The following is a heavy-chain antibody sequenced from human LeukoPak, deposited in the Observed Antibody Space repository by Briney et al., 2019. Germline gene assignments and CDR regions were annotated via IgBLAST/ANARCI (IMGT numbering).Heavy chain of an antibody. V-gene: IGHV5-10-1*01. J-gene: IGHJ3*02. CDR2: IDPSDSYT. D-gene: IGHD5-18*01. Sequence: GESLKSSCKGSGYIFTSYWISWGRRMPGEGLEGWGRIDPSDSYTNYSPSIQGHVTISADKSISTAYMQWSNLKASDTAMYYCARRGYSYGHAFDIWGQGTMVTVSS. CDR3: ARRGYSYGHAFDI. CDR1: GYIFTSYW.